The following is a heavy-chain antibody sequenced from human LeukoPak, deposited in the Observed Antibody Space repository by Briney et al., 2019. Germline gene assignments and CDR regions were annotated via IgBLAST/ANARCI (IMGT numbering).Heavy chain of an antibody. CDR1: GGSISSYY. D-gene: IGHD3-22*01. V-gene: IGHV4-4*07. CDR2: IYTSGST. Sequence: SETPSLTCTVSGGSISSYYWSWIRQPAGKGLEWIGRIYTSGSTNYNPSLKSRVTMSVDTSKNQFSLKLSSVTAADTAVYYCAREDSSGYYEPFDYWGQGTLATVSS. CDR3: AREDSSGYYEPFDY. J-gene: IGHJ4*02.